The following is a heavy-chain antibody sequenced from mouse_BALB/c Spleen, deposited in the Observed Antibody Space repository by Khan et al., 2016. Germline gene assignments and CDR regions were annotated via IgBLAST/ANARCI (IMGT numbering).Heavy chain of an antibody. CDR3: ARGLPPDY. CDR2: ISYDGSN. D-gene: IGHD2-13*01. CDR1: GYSITSGYY. Sequence: EVQLQESGPGLVKPSQSLSLTCSVTGYSITSGYYWNWIRQFPGNKLEWMGFISYDGSNNYNPSLKNRISITRDTSKNQFFLKLNSVTDEDTATYFCARGLPPDYWGQGTTLTVSS. V-gene: IGHV3-6*02. J-gene: IGHJ2*01.